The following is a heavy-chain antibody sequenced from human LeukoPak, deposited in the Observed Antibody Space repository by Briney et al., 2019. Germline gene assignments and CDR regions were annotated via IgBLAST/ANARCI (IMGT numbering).Heavy chain of an antibody. CDR1: GFTSSSNT. D-gene: IGHD2-2*01. CDR2: ISRSSSYI. CDR3: ARGHRDIVVVPAAIENFDY. V-gene: IGHV3-21*01. Sequence: GGSRRSSGAPPGFTSSSNTMNGFRRAPGKGLDWAYPISRSSSYIYYADSVKGRFTISRDNAKNSLYLQMNSLRAEDTAVYYCARGHRDIVVVPAAIENFDYWGQGTLVTVSS. J-gene: IGHJ4*02.